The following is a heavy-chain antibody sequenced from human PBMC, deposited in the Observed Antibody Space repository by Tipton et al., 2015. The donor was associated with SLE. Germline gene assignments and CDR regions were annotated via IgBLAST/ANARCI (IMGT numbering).Heavy chain of an antibody. CDR1: GFTFSSYS. J-gene: IGHJ4*02. CDR3: ARDSEWEPYYFDY. D-gene: IGHD1-26*01. V-gene: IGHV3-48*01. Sequence: SLRLSCAASGFTFSSYSMNWVRQAPGKGLEWVSYISSSSSTIYYADSVKGRFTISRDNAKNSLYLQMNSLRAEDTAVYYGARDSEWEPYYFDYWGQGPLVTVSS. CDR2: ISSSSSTI.